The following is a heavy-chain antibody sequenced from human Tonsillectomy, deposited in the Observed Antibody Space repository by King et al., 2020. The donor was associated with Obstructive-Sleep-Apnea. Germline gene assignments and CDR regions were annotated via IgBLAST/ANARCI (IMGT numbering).Heavy chain of an antibody. CDR2: VYYSAGT. CDR3: ARFFGASLDY. J-gene: IGHJ4*02. Sequence: VQLQESGPGLVKPSETLSLTCTVSGGSISSYYWSWFRQPPGKGLEWIGYVYYSAGTNYNPSLKSRGTISVETSKNQFSLKLSSGTAADTAVYYCARFFGASLDYWGQGTLVTVSS. D-gene: IGHD3-16*01. CDR1: GGSISSYY. V-gene: IGHV4-59*08.